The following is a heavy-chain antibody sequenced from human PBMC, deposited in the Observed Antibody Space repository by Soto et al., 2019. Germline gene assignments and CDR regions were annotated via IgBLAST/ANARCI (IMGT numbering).Heavy chain of an antibody. CDR3: AKDQSYDSYYYYGMDV. Sequence: GGSLRLSCAASGFTFSSYAMSWVRQAPGKGLEWVSAISGSGGSTYYADSVKGRFTISRDNSKNTLYLQMNSLRAEDTAVYYCAKDQSYDSYYYYGMDVWGQGTTVTVSS. CDR1: GFTFSSYA. J-gene: IGHJ6*02. D-gene: IGHD4-17*01. CDR2: ISGSGGST. V-gene: IGHV3-23*01.